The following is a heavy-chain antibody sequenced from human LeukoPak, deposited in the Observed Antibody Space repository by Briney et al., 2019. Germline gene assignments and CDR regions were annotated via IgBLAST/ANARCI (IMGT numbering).Heavy chain of an antibody. V-gene: IGHV3-11*04. CDR2: ISSSGSTI. Sequence: GGSLRLSCAASGFTFSDYYMSWIRQAPGKGLEWVSYISSSGSTIYYADSVKGRFTISRDNAKNSLYLQMNSLRAEDTAVYYCAREGYYYDGSGKLQGYYFDYWGQGTLVTVSS. J-gene: IGHJ4*02. D-gene: IGHD3-22*01. CDR1: GFTFSDYY. CDR3: AREGYYYDGSGKLQGYYFDY.